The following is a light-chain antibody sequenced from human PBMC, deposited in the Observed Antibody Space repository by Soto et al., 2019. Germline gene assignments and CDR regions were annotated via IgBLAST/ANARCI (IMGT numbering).Light chain of an antibody. CDR3: QKGRT. J-gene: IGKJ4*01. Sequence: DMEMTQSPSSLSASVGDRVTITCQASQDISNYLNWYQQKPGKAPKVLIYDVSNLETGVPSRFSGSGAGTAFSLTISNLQPEDIATYYCQKGRTFGGGTKGEIK. CDR2: DVS. V-gene: IGKV1-33*01. CDR1: QDISNY.